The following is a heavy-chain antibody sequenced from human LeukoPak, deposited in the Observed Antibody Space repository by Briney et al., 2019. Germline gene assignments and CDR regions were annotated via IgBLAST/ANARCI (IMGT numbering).Heavy chain of an antibody. CDR3: ASGYSYGLTPFYYYGMDV. Sequence: SETLSLTCTVSGGSISGYYWGWIRQPPGKGLEWIGSIYYSGSTYYNPSLKSRVTISVDTSKNQSSLKLSSVTAADTAVYYCASGYSYGLTPFYYYGMDVWGQGTTVTVSS. CDR1: GGSISGYY. J-gene: IGHJ6*02. CDR2: IYYSGST. D-gene: IGHD5-18*01. V-gene: IGHV4-39*01.